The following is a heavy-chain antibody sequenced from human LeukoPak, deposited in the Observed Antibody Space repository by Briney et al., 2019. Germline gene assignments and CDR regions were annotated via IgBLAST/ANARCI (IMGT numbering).Heavy chain of an antibody. CDR2: IIPIFGTA. Sequence: SVTVSCKASGGTFSSYAISWVRQAPGQGLEWMGGIIPIFGTANYAQKFRGRVTITADESTSTAYMELSSLRSEDTAVYYCARDSIAAAGIPRYNWFDPWGQGTLVTVSS. CDR1: GGTFSSYA. CDR3: ARDSIAAAGIPRYNWFDP. J-gene: IGHJ5*02. D-gene: IGHD6-13*01. V-gene: IGHV1-69*01.